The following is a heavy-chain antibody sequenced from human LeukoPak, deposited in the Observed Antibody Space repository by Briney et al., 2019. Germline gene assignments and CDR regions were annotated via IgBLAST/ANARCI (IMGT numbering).Heavy chain of an antibody. J-gene: IGHJ5*02. Sequence: GASVKVSCKASGYTFTSYDINWVRQATGQGLEWMGWMNPNSGNTGYAQKFQGRVTMTRNTSISTAYMELSSLRSEDTAVYYCARAVRGVIAWWFDPWGQGTLVTVSS. CDR3: ARAVRGVIAWWFDP. D-gene: IGHD3-10*01. V-gene: IGHV1-8*01. CDR2: MNPNSGNT. CDR1: GYTFTSYD.